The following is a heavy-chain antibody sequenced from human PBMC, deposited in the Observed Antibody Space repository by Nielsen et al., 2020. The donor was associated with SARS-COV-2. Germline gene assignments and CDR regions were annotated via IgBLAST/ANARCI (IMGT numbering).Heavy chain of an antibody. V-gene: IGHV3-23*01. D-gene: IGHD3-3*01. CDR1: GFTFNIYG. J-gene: IGHJ6*02. CDR2: ISDSGTST. CDR3: ATFWSGSSVMDV. Sequence: GESLKISCAAAGFTFNIYGMSWVRQAPGKGLEWVSGISDSGTSTNYADSVKGRFTVSRDNSRNTLYLQMNSLRAEDTAVYYCATFWSGSSVMDVWGQGTAVTVSS.